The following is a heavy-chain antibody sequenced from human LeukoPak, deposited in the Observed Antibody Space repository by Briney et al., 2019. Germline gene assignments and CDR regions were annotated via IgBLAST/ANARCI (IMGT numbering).Heavy chain of an antibody. CDR1: GGSISSSSYY. CDR3: ALYGSGSSDAFDI. Sequence: SETLSLTCTVSGGSISSSSYYWSWIRQPPGKGLEWIGYIYYSGSTNYNPSLKSRVTISVDTSKNQFSLKLSSVTAADTAVYYCALYGSGSSDAFDIWGQGTMVTVSS. CDR2: IYYSGST. D-gene: IGHD3-10*01. V-gene: IGHV4-61*01. J-gene: IGHJ3*02.